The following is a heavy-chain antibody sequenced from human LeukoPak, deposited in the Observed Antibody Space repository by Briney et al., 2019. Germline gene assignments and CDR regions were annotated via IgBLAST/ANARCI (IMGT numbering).Heavy chain of an antibody. D-gene: IGHD5-18*01. CDR3: AGVGYSYGYSSDWFDP. CDR2: IYSGGST. CDR1: WFTVSSNY. V-gene: IGHV3-53*01. Sequence: GGSLRFSCAASWFTVSSNYMSWVRQAPGKGLEWVSFIYSGGSTYYADSVKGRFTISRDNAKNSLYLQMNSLRAEDTAVYYCAGVGYSYGYSSDWFDPWGQGTLVTVSS. J-gene: IGHJ5*02.